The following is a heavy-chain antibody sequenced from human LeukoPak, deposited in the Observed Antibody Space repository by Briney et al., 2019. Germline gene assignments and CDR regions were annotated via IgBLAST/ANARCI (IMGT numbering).Heavy chain of an antibody. CDR3: ARDRLPHYTAWIDY. V-gene: IGHV1-2*02. Sequence: GASVKVSCKASGYTFTDYYMYWVRQAPGQGLGWMGWINPNSGGTNYAQKFQGRVTMTSDTSISTAYMELSSLRSDDTAVYYCARDRLPHYTAWIDYWGQGTLVTVSS. CDR1: GYTFTDYY. J-gene: IGHJ4*02. D-gene: IGHD5-18*01. CDR2: INPNSGGT.